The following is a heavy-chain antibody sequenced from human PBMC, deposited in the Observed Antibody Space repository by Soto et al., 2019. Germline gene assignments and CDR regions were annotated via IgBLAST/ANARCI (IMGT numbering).Heavy chain of an antibody. V-gene: IGHV1-8*01. J-gene: IGHJ4*02. CDR1: GYTFTSYD. Sequence: ASVKVSCKASGYTFTSYDIYWVRQATGQGLEWMGWMNPNTGNSGYAQKFQGRVTMTSDTSISTAHMELSSLRSEDTAVYYCARRAETNGWNGFGADKYYFDFWGQGTLVTAPQ. D-gene: IGHD1-1*01. CDR2: MNPNTGNS. CDR3: ARRAETNGWNGFGADKYYFDF.